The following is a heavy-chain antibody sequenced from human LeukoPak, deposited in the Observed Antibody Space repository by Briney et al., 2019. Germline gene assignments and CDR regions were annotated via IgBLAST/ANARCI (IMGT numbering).Heavy chain of an antibody. D-gene: IGHD3-10*01. J-gene: IGHJ4*02. V-gene: IGHV3-20*04. CDR1: GFTFDDYG. Sequence: GGSLRLSCAASGFTFDDYGMSWVRQAPGKGLEWVSGINWNGGSTGYADSVKGRFTISRDNAKNSLYLQMNSLRTEDTALYYCAKESYSGSYCDYWGQGTLVTVSS. CDR2: INWNGGST. CDR3: AKESYSGSYCDY.